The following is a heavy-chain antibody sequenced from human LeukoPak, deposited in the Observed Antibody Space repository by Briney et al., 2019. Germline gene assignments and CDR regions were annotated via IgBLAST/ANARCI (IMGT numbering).Heavy chain of an antibody. CDR3: ARGQVLCSGGSCYFGY. CDR2: INHSGSN. Sequence: PSGTLSLTCAVYGGSFSGYYWSWIRQPPGKGLEWIGEINHSGSNNYNPSLKSRVTISVDTSKNQFSLKLSSVTAADTAVYYCARGQVLCSGGSCYFGYWGQGTLVTVSS. D-gene: IGHD2-15*01. CDR1: GGSFSGYY. J-gene: IGHJ4*02. V-gene: IGHV4-34*01.